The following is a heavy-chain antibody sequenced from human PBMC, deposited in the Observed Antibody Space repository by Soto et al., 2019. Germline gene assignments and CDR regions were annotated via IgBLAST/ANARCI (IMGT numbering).Heavy chain of an antibody. J-gene: IGHJ5*02. CDR2: ISYIGNT. V-gene: IGHV4-59*02. D-gene: IGHD3-22*01. CDR3: AREGHSSDLGWFDP. CDR1: GGSVSSYY. Sequence: QVQLQESGPGLVKPSETLSLTCTVSGGSVSSYYWTWIRQPPGKGLEWIGYISYIGNTNYNPSLTSRVTMSIDTSKHHFSLKLSSVTAADTAVYYCAREGHSSDLGWFDPWGQGTLVTVSS.